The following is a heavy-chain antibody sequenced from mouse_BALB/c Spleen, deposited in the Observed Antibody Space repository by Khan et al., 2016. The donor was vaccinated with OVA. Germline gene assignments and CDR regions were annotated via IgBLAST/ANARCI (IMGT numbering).Heavy chain of an antibody. J-gene: IGHJ2*01. D-gene: IGHD2-14*01. Sequence: QVQLKQSGAELARPGASVKLSCKASGYTFTTYWMQWVKQRPGQGLVWIGTIYPGDGDTRYTQNFKDKATLTADKSSSTAYMQLSSLASEDSAVYYCASYRYDYFDYWGQGTTLTVSS. CDR1: GYTFTTYW. CDR3: ASYRYDYFDY. CDR2: IYPGDGDT. V-gene: IGHV1-87*01.